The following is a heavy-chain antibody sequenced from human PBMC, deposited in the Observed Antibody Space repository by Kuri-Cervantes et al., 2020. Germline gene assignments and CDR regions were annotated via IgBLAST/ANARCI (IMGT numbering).Heavy chain of an antibody. J-gene: IGHJ6*02. CDR2: IYHSGGT. D-gene: IGHD6-13*01. CDR3: ARDLWAAAGTLGDYYYYYGMDV. V-gene: IGHV4-4*02. CDR1: GGSISSSNW. Sequence: SETLSLTCAVSGGSISSSNWWSWVRQPPGKGLEWIGEIYHSGGTNYNPSLKSRVTISVDKSKNQFSLKLSSVTAADTAVYYCARDLWAAAGTLGDYYYYYGMDVWGQGTTVTVSS.